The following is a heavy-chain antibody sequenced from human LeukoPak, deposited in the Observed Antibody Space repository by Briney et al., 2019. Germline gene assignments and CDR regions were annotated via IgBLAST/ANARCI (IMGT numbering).Heavy chain of an antibody. CDR2: INPSGGST. V-gene: IGHV1-46*01. CDR3: ATRGREVRGVISYYYGMDV. CDR1: GYTFTSYY. Sequence: GASVKVSCKASGYTFTSYYMHWVRQAPGQGLEWMGIINPSGGSTSYAQKFQGRVTMTRDTSTSTVYMELSSLRSEDTAVYYCATRGREVRGVISYYYGMDVWGQGTTVIVSS. D-gene: IGHD3-10*01. J-gene: IGHJ6*02.